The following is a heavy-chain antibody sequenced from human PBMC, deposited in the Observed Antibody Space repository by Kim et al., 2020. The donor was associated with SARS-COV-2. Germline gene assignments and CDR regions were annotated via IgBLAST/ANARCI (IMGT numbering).Heavy chain of an antibody. J-gene: IGHJ4*02. D-gene: IGHD2-2*01. CDR3: TLFSSTLYYFDY. Sequence: EKPASVKGRFTIARDDSKSIAYLQMNSLKTEDTAVYYCTLFSSTLYYFDYWGQGTLVTVSS. V-gene: IGHV3-49*02.